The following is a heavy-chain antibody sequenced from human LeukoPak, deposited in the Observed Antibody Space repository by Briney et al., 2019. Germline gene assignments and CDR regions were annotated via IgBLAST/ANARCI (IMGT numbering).Heavy chain of an antibody. J-gene: IGHJ4*02. Sequence: GGSLRLSCAASGFSFSTFEMTWVRQAPGKRLEWISFISNSGGAIYYADSVKGRFTISRDNAKNTLFLQMNSLRAEDTAVYYCLGRPGWELLNWGQGTLVTASS. V-gene: IGHV3-48*03. CDR3: LGRPGWELLN. CDR1: GFSFSTFE. CDR2: ISNSGGAI. D-gene: IGHD1-26*01.